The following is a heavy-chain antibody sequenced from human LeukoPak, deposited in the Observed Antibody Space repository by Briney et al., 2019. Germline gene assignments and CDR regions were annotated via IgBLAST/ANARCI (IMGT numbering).Heavy chain of an antibody. Sequence: SETLSLTCTVSGGSINNHYWSWIRQSPGTGLEWIGYVYSSGSTKYNPSLGSRVTISVDTSKNQFSLRLSSVTAADTAVYYCTRDRKYCDDSGGYSPSYCYGMDVWGQGTTVTVSS. D-gene: IGHD3-22*01. CDR1: GGSINNHY. CDR3: TRDRKYCDDSGGYSPSYCYGMDV. CDR2: VYSSGST. V-gene: IGHV4-59*11. J-gene: IGHJ6*02.